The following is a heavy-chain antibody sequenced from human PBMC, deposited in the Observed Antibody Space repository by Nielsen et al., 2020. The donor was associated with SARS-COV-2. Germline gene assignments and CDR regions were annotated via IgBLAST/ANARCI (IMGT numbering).Heavy chain of an antibody. CDR2: ISSGSTNM. V-gene: IGHV3-21*01. Sequence: VRQAPGKGLEWVSSISSGSTNMFYADSLKGRFTVSRDNAKKSVYLQMNSLRAEDTAVYYCARSLYCGGDCYSPYYFDFWGRGTLVTVSS. D-gene: IGHD2-21*02. CDR3: ARSLYCGGDCYSPYYFDF. J-gene: IGHJ4*02.